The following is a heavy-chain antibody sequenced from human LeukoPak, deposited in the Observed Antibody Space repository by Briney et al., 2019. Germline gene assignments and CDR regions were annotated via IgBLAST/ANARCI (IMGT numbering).Heavy chain of an antibody. CDR2: IYTSGST. V-gene: IGHV4-4*07. Sequence: SQTLSLTCTVSGGSISSYYWSWIRQPAGKGLEWIGRIYTSGSTNYNPSLKSRVTMSVDTSKNQFSLKLSSVTAADTAVYYCARGPFVVVPAAMAGAYYYYMDVWGKGTTVTVSS. D-gene: IGHD2-2*01. CDR1: GGSISSYY. CDR3: ARGPFVVVPAAMAGAYYYYMDV. J-gene: IGHJ6*03.